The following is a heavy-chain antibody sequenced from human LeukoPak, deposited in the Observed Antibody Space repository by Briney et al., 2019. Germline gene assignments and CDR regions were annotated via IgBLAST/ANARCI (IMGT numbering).Heavy chain of an antibody. D-gene: IGHD1-20*01. CDR3: ATNWIPKTYLFDY. J-gene: IGHJ4*02. CDR1: GYTFTGYY. CDR2: INPNSGGT. Sequence: GASVKVSCKASGYTFTGYYMHWVRQAPGQGLEWMGWINPNSGGTNYAQKFQGRVTMTRDTSISTAYMELSRLRSDDTAVYYCATNWIPKTYLFDYWGQGTLVTVSS. V-gene: IGHV1-2*02.